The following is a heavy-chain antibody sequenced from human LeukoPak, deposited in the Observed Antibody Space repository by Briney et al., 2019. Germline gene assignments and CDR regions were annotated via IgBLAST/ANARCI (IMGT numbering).Heavy chain of an antibody. CDR1: GFTFSTCA. Sequence: PGGSLRLSCVASGFTFSTCAMSWVRQAPGKGLEWVSTICSGGGYTYYADSVKGQFTISRDNSKNTLYLQMNSLRAEDTAVYYCVKGFPSGSNSASYFDYWGQGTLVTVSS. V-gene: IGHV3-23*01. CDR2: ICSGGGYT. J-gene: IGHJ4*02. CDR3: VKGFPSGSNSASYFDY. D-gene: IGHD1-7*01.